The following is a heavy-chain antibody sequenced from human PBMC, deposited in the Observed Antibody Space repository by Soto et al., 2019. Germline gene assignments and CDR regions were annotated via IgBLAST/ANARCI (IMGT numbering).Heavy chain of an antibody. D-gene: IGHD3-22*01. Sequence: GGSLRLSCAASGFTFSSYGMHWVRQAPGKGLEWVAVISYDGSNKYYADSVKGRFTISRDNSKNTLYLQMNSLRAEDTAVYYCAKDSSGYILDYWGQGTLVTVSS. CDR2: ISYDGSNK. V-gene: IGHV3-30*18. CDR1: GFTFSSYG. J-gene: IGHJ4*02. CDR3: AKDSSGYILDY.